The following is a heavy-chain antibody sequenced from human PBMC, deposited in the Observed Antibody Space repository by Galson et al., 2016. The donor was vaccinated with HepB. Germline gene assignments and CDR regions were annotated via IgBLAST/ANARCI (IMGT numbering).Heavy chain of an antibody. J-gene: IGHJ4*02. D-gene: IGHD1-26*01. Sequence: SETLSLTCTVSGGSVNSDTYHWSWIRQPPGKGLEWIGYTYNSGGSANYNPSLTSRLSISVDTSKNQFSLKVSSVAAADTAVYYCARGNRVGATVFVYWGQGTLVTVSS. V-gene: IGHV4-61*01. CDR2: TYNSGGSA. CDR3: ARGNRVGATVFVY. CDR1: GGSVNSDTYH.